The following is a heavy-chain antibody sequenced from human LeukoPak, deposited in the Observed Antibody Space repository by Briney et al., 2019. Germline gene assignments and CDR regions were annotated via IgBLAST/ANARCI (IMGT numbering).Heavy chain of an antibody. V-gene: IGHV4-39*01. D-gene: IGHD3-10*01. CDR1: GGSISSSSYY. J-gene: IGHJ3*02. Sequence: SETLSLTCTVSGGSISSSSYYWGWIRQPPGKGLEWIGSIYYSGSTYYNPSLKSRVTISVDTSKNQFSLKLSSVTAADTAVYYCARLGRAGRRAFDIWGQGTMVTVSS. CDR2: IYYSGST. CDR3: ARLGRAGRRAFDI.